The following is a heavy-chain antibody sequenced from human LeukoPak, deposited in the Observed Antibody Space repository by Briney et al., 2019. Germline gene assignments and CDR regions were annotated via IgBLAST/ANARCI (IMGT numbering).Heavy chain of an antibody. D-gene: IGHD5-12*01. CDR1: GGSISGYF. J-gene: IGHJ5*02. CDR3: ARHLLSGGYDCWCGP. CDR2: IYYSGST. Sequence: PSETLSLTCTVSGGSISGYFWSWIRQPPGKGLEWIGYIYYSGSTNNNPSLKSRVTISVDTSKNHFSLKLSSVTAADTAVYYCARHLLSGGYDCWCGPWGQGTLVTVSS. V-gene: IGHV4-59*08.